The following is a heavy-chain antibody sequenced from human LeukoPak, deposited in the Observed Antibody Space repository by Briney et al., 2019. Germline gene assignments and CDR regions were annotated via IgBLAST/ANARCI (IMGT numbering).Heavy chain of an antibody. V-gene: IGHV4-59*11. J-gene: IGHJ3*01. Sequence: SETLSLTCPVSGGSIRGQYSRWIRQPPGKGLEWIGNIFYTGSTNYNPSLKSRVTMSVDTAKNQFSLNLASVTAADTAVYYCVSVRDMAFDFWGRGTMVTVSS. CDR3: VSVRDMAFDF. CDR2: IFYTGST. D-gene: IGHD2-21*02. CDR1: GGSIRGQY.